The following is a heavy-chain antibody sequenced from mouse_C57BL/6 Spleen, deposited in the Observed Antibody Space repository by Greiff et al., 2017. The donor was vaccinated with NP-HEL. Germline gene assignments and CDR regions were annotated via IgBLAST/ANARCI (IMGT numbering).Heavy chain of an antibody. CDR3: ARSSTTVVHYYAMDY. D-gene: IGHD1-1*01. CDR2: INPRTGGT. Sequence: VQLQQSGPELVKPGASVKISCKASGYSFTGYYMNWVKQSPEKSLEWIGEINPRTGGTTYNQKFKAKATLTVDQSSSTAYMPLKSLTSEDSAVYYCARSSTTVVHYYAMDYWGQGTSVTVSS. J-gene: IGHJ4*01. CDR1: GYSFTGYY. V-gene: IGHV1-42*01.